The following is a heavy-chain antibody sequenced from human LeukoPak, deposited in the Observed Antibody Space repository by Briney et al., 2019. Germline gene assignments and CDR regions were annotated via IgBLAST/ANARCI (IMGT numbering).Heavy chain of an antibody. CDR3: ARIPYSSGWYYFDY. CDR1: GGSISSGGYS. Sequence: SETLSLTCAVSGGSISSGGYSWSWIRQPPGKGLEWIGYIYHSGSTYYNPSLKSRVTISVDRSKNQFSLKLSSVTAADTAVYYCARIPYSSGWYYFDYWGQGTLVTVSS. D-gene: IGHD6-19*01. V-gene: IGHV4-30-2*01. CDR2: IYHSGST. J-gene: IGHJ4*02.